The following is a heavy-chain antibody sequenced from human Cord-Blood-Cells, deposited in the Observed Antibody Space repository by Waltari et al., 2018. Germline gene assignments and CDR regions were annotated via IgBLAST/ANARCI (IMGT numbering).Heavy chain of an antibody. V-gene: IGHV3-43D*04. CDR3: AKDIAAAGTAVGY. CDR2: ISWDGGST. J-gene: IGHJ4*02. D-gene: IGHD6-13*01. CDR1: GFTFDDYA. Sequence: EVQLVESGGVVVQPGGSLRLSCVASGFTFDDYALPWVRQAPGKGLEWVSLISWDGGSTYYADSVKGRFTISRDNSKNSLYLQMNSLRAEDTALYYCAKDIAAAGTAVGYWGQGTLVTVSS.